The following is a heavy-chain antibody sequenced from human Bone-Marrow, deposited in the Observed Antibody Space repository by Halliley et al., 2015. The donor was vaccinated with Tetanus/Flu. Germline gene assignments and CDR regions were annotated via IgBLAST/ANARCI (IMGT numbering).Heavy chain of an antibody. J-gene: IGHJ6*02. CDR3: AKTYISPHPHYYYYGMDV. D-gene: IGHD3-3*02. V-gene: IGHV4-30-4*01. CDR2: IVYSESI. Sequence: YIVYSESIYYKPSLQSRVTISLDTSTNQVSLTLRSVTAADTAIYYCAKTYISPHPHYYYYGMDVWGQGTTVTVSS.